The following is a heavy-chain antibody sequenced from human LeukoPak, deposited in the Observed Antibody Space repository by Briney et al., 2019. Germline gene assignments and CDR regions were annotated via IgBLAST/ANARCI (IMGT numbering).Heavy chain of an antibody. CDR3: ARSVYDSHHVFDY. D-gene: IGHD3-22*01. CDR2: ISYDGSNK. J-gene: IGHJ4*02. Sequence: GRSLRLSCAASGFTFSSYAMHWVRQAPGKGLEWVAVISYDGSNKYYADSVKGRFTISRDNSKSTLYLQMNSLRVEDTAVYYCARSVYDSHHVFDYWGQGTLVTVSS. CDR1: GFTFSSYA. V-gene: IGHV3-30*04.